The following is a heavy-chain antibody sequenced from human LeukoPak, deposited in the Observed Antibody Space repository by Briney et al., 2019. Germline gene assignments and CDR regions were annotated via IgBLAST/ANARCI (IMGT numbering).Heavy chain of an antibody. Sequence: GVSLRLSCAASGLTFSGYSMNWVRQAPGKGLEWVSYISSSSSTIYYADSVKGRFTISRDNAKNSLYLQMNSLRAEDTAVYYCARSGITMVRGVIIGGDYYYYGMDVWGQGTTVTVSS. CDR2: ISSSSSTI. D-gene: IGHD3-10*01. V-gene: IGHV3-48*01. J-gene: IGHJ6*02. CDR1: GLTFSGYS. CDR3: ARSGITMVRGVIIGGDYYYYGMDV.